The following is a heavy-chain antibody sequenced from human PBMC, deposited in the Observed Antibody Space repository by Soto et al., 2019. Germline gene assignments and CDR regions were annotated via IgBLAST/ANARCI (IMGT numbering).Heavy chain of an antibody. CDR1: GFSFNYAW. J-gene: IGHJ4*02. CDR2: VKTKIDGGAS. D-gene: IGHD5-18*01. V-gene: IGHV3-15*05. Sequence: PGGSLRLSCAASGFSFNYAWMSWVRQAPGKGLEWVGRVKTKIDGGASDYAAPVKGRFTISRDNAKNTRYLQMNSLRAEDTAVFYCGRGGSDSPMAPGYWGQGTLVTVSS. CDR3: GRGGSDSPMAPGY.